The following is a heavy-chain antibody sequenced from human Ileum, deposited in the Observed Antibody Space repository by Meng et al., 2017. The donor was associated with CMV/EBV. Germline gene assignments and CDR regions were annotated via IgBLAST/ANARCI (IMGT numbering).Heavy chain of an antibody. D-gene: IGHD3-10*01. CDR1: GDSISSYY. J-gene: IGHJ5*02. Sequence: QGPLQEAGPGLVKPSETLSLHCSFSGDSISSYYWSWIRQPAGKGLEWIGRIYSNGNNNYNPSLESRVTMSVDTSKNHFSLKLNSVTAADTAVYYCARGTKYGSGNWFDPWGQGTLVTVSS. CDR2: IYSNGNN. V-gene: IGHV4-4*07. CDR3: ARGTKYGSGNWFDP.